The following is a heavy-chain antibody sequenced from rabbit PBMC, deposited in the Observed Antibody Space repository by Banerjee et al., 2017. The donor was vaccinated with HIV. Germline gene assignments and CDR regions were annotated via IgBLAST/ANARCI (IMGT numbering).Heavy chain of an antibody. CDR3: ARGTGSSGWGGDL. D-gene: IGHD4-1*01. CDR1: GFTISSGHW. V-gene: IGHV1S40*01. CDR2: INTVSTT. J-gene: IGHJ3*01. Sequence: QSLEESGGDLVKPGESLKLFCKASGFTISSGHWMWWVRQAPGKGLEWIGCINTVSTTYYASWAKGRFTISKTSSTTVTLQMTSLTAADTATYFCARGTGSSGWGGDLWGQGTLVTVS.